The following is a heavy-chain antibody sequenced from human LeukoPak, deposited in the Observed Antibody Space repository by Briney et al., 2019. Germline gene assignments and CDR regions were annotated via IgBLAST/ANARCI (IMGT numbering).Heavy chain of an antibody. CDR1: GYTFTSYD. V-gene: IGHV1-8*03. Sequence: APVKVSCKASGYTFTSYDINWVRQATGQGLEWMGWMNPNSGNTGYAQKFQGRVTITRNTSISTAYMELSSLRSEDTAVYYCARGLNYDFWSGSPLLYYFDYWGQGTLVTVSS. D-gene: IGHD3-3*01. CDR3: ARGLNYDFWSGSPLLYYFDY. CDR2: MNPNSGNT. J-gene: IGHJ4*02.